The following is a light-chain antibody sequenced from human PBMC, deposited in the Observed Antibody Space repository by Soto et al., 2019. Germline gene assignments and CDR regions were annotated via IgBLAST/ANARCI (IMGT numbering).Light chain of an antibody. CDR3: QQYGSSRNT. V-gene: IGKV3-20*01. J-gene: IGKJ2*01. CDR2: GAS. CDR1: QSVSSSY. Sequence: EIVLTQSPGTLSLSPGERATLSCRASQSVSSSYLAWYQQKPGQAPRLLIYGASGRATGIPDRFSGSGSGTDFTLTISSLEPEDFAVYYCQQYGSSRNTFGQGTKLEIK.